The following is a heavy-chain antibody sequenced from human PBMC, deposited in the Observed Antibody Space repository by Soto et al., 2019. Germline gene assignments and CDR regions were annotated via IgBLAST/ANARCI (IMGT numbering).Heavy chain of an antibody. CDR1: GGTFSSYA. V-gene: IGHV1-69*12. CDR2: IIPIFGTA. CDR3: ARGTGDGLDTAISFDY. Sequence: QVQLVQSGAEVKKPGSSVKVSCKASGGTFSSYAISWVRQAPGQGLEWMGGIIPIFGTANYAQKFQGRVTITEDESTSTAYMELSRLRSEDTAVYYCARGTGDGLDTAISFDYWGQGTLVTVSS. J-gene: IGHJ4*02. D-gene: IGHD5-18*01.